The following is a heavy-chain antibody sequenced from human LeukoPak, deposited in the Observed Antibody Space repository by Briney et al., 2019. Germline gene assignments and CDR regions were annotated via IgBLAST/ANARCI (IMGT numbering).Heavy chain of an antibody. Sequence: SETLSLTCTVSGGSISSYYWSWIRQPPGKGLEWIGYIYYSGSTNYNPSLKSRVTISVDTSKNQFSLKLSSVTAADTAVYYCASGEDSKRWAFDYWGQGTLVTVSS. CDR2: IYYSGST. V-gene: IGHV4-59*01. J-gene: IGHJ4*02. CDR3: ASGEDSKRWAFDY. D-gene: IGHD1-26*01. CDR1: GGSISSYY.